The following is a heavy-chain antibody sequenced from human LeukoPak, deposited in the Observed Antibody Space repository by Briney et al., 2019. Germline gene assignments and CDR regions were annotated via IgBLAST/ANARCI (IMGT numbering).Heavy chain of an antibody. CDR2: IYYSGST. Sequence: PSETLSLTCTVSGGSISSYYWSWIRQPPGKGLEWIGYIYYSGSTNYNPSLKSRVTISVDTSKNQFSLKLSSVAAADTAVYYCARTLSYRDGYIQYYFDYWGQGTLVTVSS. V-gene: IGHV4-59*08. CDR3: ARTLSYRDGYIQYYFDY. J-gene: IGHJ4*02. D-gene: IGHD5-24*01. CDR1: GGSISSYY.